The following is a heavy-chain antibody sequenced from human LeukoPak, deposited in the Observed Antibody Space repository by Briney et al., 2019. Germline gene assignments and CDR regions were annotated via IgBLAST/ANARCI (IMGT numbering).Heavy chain of an antibody. J-gene: IGHJ4*02. CDR3: ARDSEDSSGWYELAFDY. Sequence: ASVKVSCKASGYTFTSYGISWVRQAPGQGGEWMGWISAYNGNTNYAQKLQGRVTMTTDTSTSTAYMELRSLRSDDTAVYYCARDSEDSSGWYELAFDYWGQGTLVTVSS. CDR1: GYTFTSYG. V-gene: IGHV1-18*01. CDR2: ISAYNGNT. D-gene: IGHD6-19*01.